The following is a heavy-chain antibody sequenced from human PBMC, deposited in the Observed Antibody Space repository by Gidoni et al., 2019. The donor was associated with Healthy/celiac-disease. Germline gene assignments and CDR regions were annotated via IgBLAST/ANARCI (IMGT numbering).Heavy chain of an antibody. Sequence: QVQLVESGGGVVQPGRSLRLSCAASGFTFSSYGMHWVRQAPGKGLEWVAVIWYDGSNKYYADSVKGRFTISRDNSKNTLYLQMNSLRAEDTAVYYCARDHLDTAMEVPIFDYGMDVWGQGTTVTVSS. CDR3: ARDHLDTAMEVPIFDYGMDV. V-gene: IGHV3-33*01. CDR2: IWYDGSNK. CDR1: GFTFSSYG. D-gene: IGHD5-18*01. J-gene: IGHJ6*02.